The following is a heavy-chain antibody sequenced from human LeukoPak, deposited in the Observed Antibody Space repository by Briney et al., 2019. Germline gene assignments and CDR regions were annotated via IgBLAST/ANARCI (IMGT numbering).Heavy chain of an antibody. V-gene: IGHV4-34*01. CDR2: INHSGST. CDR3: AREHGDHNY. J-gene: IGHJ4*02. D-gene: IGHD4-17*01. CDR1: GGSFSGYY. Sequence: SETLSLTCAVYGGSFSGYYWGWIRRPPGKGLEWIGEINHSGSTNYNPSLKSRVTISVDTSKNQFSLKLSSVTAADTAVYYCAREHGDHNYWGQGTLVTVSS.